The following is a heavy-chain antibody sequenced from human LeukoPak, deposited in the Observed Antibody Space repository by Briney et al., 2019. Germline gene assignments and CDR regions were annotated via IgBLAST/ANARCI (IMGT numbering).Heavy chain of an antibody. CDR1: GGSISSSSYY. V-gene: IGHV4-39*07. CDR2: IYYSGST. CDR3: ARVILARRNWFDP. J-gene: IGHJ5*02. Sequence: NSSETLSLTCTVSGGSISSSSYYWGWIRQPPGKGLEWIGSIYYSGSTYYNPSLKSRVTISVDTSKNQFSLKLSSVTAADTAVYYCARVILARRNWFDPWGQGTLVTVSS. D-gene: IGHD3-3*02.